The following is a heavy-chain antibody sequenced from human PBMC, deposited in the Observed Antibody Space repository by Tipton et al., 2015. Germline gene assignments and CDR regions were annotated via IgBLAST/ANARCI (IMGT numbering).Heavy chain of an antibody. CDR2: IYYTGNS. V-gene: IGHV4-59*01. D-gene: IGHD4-23*01. CDR3: ARWGTVAPLHAFDL. J-gene: IGHJ3*01. CDR1: GVSISSYY. Sequence: TLSLTCTVSGVSISSYYWNWIRQPPGKGLEWIGYIYYTGNSKYNPSLKSRVTMSVDVSKSQLSLNLNSVTAADTAICYCARWGTVAPLHAFDLCGQGTMVTVSS.